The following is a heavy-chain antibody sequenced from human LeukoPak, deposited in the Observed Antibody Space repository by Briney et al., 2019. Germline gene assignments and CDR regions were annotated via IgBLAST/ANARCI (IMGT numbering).Heavy chain of an antibody. Sequence: QPGGPLRLSCEGSAFTSSRHWTNWVRQPPGKGLEWVASIKEDGSERQYVDSVKGRLSISSHNTKASLSSQLHSPRAADPAAYYWARDLGCCANGVWHTRLGYWGQGTRVAVSA. CDR1: AFTSSRHW. D-gene: IGHD2-8*01. V-gene: IGHV3-7*03. CDR3: ARDLGCCANGVWHTRLGY. CDR2: IKEDGSER. J-gene: IGHJ4*02.